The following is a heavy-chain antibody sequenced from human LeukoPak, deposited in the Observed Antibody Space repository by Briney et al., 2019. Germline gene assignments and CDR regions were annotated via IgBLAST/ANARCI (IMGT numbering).Heavy chain of an antibody. CDR2: ISFESSNK. CDR1: GFPFSSFG. V-gene: IGHV3-30*18. J-gene: IGHJ4*02. Sequence: QPGKSLRLSCAASGFPFSSFGLHWVRQPPGKGLEWVALISFESSNKHYADSVKGRFTISRDNSKNTLYLQMNSLRTEDTAVYYCAKGDVPTDYLGGQGTLVTVSS. CDR3: AKGDVPTDYL. D-gene: IGHD3-16*01.